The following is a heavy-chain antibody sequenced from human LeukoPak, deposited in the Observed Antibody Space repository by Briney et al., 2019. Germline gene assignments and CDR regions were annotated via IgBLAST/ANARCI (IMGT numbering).Heavy chain of an antibody. V-gene: IGHV1-46*01. CDR1: GYTFTSYY. CDR2: INPSGGST. J-gene: IGHJ5*02. D-gene: IGHD5-12*01. Sequence: ASVKVSCKASGYTFTSYYMHWVRLAPGQGLEWMGIINPSGGSTSYAQKFQGRVTMTRDTSTSTVYMELSSLRSEDTAVYYCAGQEGATSWFDPWGQGTLVTVSS. CDR3: AGQEGATSWFDP.